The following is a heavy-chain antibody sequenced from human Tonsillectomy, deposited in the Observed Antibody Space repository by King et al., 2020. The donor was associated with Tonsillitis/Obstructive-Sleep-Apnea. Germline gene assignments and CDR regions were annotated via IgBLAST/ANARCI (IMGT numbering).Heavy chain of an antibody. CDR2: MHYNGGS. CDR1: GGSVSSNY. CDR3: ARRSPGRRDFDY. Sequence: QLQESGPGLVKPSETLSLTCTVAGGSVSSNYWTCIRQPPGKGLEWIGYMHYNGGSNYNPSLRSRVTISVDTSKNQFSLKLNSVTSADSGVYYCARRSPGRRDFDYWGQGTLVTVSS. J-gene: IGHJ4*02. V-gene: IGHV4-59*02.